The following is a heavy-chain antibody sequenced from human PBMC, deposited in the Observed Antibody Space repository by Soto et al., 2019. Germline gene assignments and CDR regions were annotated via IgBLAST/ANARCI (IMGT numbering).Heavy chain of an antibody. CDR2: IIPIFGTA. J-gene: IGHJ3*02. Sequence: QVQLVQSGAEVKKPGSSVKVSCKASGGTFSSYAISWVRQAPGQGLEWMGGIIPIFGTANYAQKFQGRVTITADESTSTAYMELSSLRSEDTAVYYCARGVLRYFDWLSANDAFDIWGQGTMVTVSS. CDR1: GGTFSSYA. CDR3: ARGVLRYFDWLSANDAFDI. D-gene: IGHD3-9*01. V-gene: IGHV1-69*12.